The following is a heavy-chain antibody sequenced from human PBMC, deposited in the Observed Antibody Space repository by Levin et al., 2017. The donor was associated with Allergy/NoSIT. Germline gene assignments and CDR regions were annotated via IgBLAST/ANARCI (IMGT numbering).Heavy chain of an antibody. J-gene: IGHJ6*03. V-gene: IGHV3-15*01. CDR2: IKSKTDGGTT. Sequence: GGSLRLSCAASGFTFSNAWMSWVRQAPGKGLEWVGRIKSKTDGGTTDYAAPVKGRFTISRDDSKNTLYLQMNSLKTEDTAVYYCTTGAPRGWNYYFEGYDYYYMDVWGKGTTVTVSS. CDR3: TTGAPRGWNYYFEGYDYYYMDV. D-gene: IGHD1-7*01. CDR1: GFTFSNAW.